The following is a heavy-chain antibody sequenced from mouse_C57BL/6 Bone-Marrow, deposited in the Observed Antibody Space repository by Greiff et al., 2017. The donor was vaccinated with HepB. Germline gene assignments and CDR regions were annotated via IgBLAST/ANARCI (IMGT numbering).Heavy chain of an antibody. V-gene: IGHV3-6*01. J-gene: IGHJ2*01. D-gene: IGHD4-1*01. CDR3: ARGSAGTSLYFGC. CDR2: ISYDGSN. Sequence: EVQLQQSGPGLVKPSQSLTLSCSVTGFSISSGYYWNWLRQCPGKKLERMGHISYDGSNNYNPSPKNRIPITSDTSKNQFFLKLNSVTTEDTATYDWARGSAGTSLYFGCWGQGTNVKVSS. CDR1: GFSISSGYY.